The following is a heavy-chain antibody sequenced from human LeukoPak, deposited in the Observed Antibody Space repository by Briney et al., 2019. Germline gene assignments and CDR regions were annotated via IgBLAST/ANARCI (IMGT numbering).Heavy chain of an antibody. CDR1: GGSISSSSYY. CDR2: IYYSGST. J-gene: IGHJ5*02. Sequence: SETLSLTCTVSGGSISSSSYYWGWIRQPPGKGLEWIGSIYYSGSTYYNPSLKSRVTISVDTSKNQFSLKLSSVTAADTAVYYCARPGGAYSYGYQPWGQGTLVTVSS. CDR3: ARPGGAYSYGYQP. V-gene: IGHV4-39*01. D-gene: IGHD5-18*01.